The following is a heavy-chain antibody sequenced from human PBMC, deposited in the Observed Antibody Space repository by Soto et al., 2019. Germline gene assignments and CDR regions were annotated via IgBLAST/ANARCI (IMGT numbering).Heavy chain of an antibody. V-gene: IGHV4-59*01. CDR2: IYYSGST. J-gene: IGHJ6*02. CDR3: ARFPAPTAMSYGMDV. CDR1: GGSISSYY. D-gene: IGHD5-18*01. Sequence: SETLSHTWTVSGGSISSYYWSWIRQPPGKGLEWIGYIYYSGSTNYNPSLKSRVTISVDTSKNQFSLKLSSVTAADTAVYYCARFPAPTAMSYGMDVWCQGTTVT.